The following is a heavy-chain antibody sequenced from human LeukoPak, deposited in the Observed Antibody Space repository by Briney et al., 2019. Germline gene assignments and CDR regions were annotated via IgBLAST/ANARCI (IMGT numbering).Heavy chain of an antibody. Sequence: SETLSLTCAVSGGSISSSNWWSWVRQPPGKGLEWIGEIYHSGSTNYNPSLKSRVTISVDKSKNQFSLKLSSVTAADTAVYYCARASGYCSSTSCRTLDYWGQGTLVTVSS. CDR3: ARASGYCSSTSCRTLDY. CDR2: IYHSGST. V-gene: IGHV4-4*02. CDR1: GGSISSSNW. J-gene: IGHJ4*02. D-gene: IGHD2-2*01.